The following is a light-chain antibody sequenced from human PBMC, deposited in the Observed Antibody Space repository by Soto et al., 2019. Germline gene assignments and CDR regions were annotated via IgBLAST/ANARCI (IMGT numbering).Light chain of an antibody. CDR1: RSITGC. J-gene: IGKJ1*01. CDR3: QQSYSSPGT. Sequence: DIQMTQSPSSLSASVGDRVTITCRASRSITGCLKGYQRKPGKAPKLLIYAASSLQTGVPSRFSGSESGTDYTLTISSLQPEDFATYYCQQSYSSPGTFGQGTRVEIK. CDR2: AAS. V-gene: IGKV1-39*01.